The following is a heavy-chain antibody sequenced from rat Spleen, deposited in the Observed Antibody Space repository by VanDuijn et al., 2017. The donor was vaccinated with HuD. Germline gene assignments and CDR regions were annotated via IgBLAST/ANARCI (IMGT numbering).Heavy chain of an antibody. V-gene: IGHV5-31*01. D-gene: IGHD1-6*01. J-gene: IGHJ2*01. CDR1: GITFNNFW. CDR3: TRGRVYYAFDY. CDR2: ISNTGGSI. Sequence: EVQLVESGGGLVQPGRSLKLSCVASGITFNNFWMSWIRQAPGKGLEWVASISNTGGSIYYPDSVKGRFTISRHNAKTTLYLQMSSLRSEDTATYYCTRGRVYYAFDYWGQGVMVTVSS.